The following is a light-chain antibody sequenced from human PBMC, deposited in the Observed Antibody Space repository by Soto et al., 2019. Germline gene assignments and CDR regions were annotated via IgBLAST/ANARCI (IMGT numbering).Light chain of an antibody. CDR3: QQYASSLVYT. J-gene: IGKJ2*01. Sequence: EIGLTQSPGTLSLSPGERATLSCRASQSISSRYLAWYQQKPGQAPRLLIYGASSRATGIPDRFSGSGSGTDFTLTISRLEPEDFAVYYCQQYASSLVYTFGQGTRLDIK. V-gene: IGKV3-20*01. CDR1: QSISSRY. CDR2: GAS.